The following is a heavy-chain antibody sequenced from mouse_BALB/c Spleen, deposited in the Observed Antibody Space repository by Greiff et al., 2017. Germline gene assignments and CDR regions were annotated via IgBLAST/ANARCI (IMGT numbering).Heavy chain of an antibody. CDR1: GFTFSSYA. CDR3: ARSSLPRNYFDY. J-gene: IGHJ2*01. V-gene: IGHV5-9-4*01. Sequence: EVQGVESGGGLVKPGGSLKLSCAASGFTFSSYAMSWVRQSPEKRLEWVAEISSGGSYTYYPDTVTGRFTISRDNAKNTLYLEMSSLRSEDTAMYYCARSSLPRNYFDYWGQGTTLTVSA. D-gene: IGHD1-2*01. CDR2: ISSGGSYT.